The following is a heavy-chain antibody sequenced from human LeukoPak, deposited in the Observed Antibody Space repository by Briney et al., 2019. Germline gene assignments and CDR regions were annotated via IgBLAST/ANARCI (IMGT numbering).Heavy chain of an antibody. CDR2: ISGSGGST. Sequence: RGGSLRLSCAASGFTFSSYAMSWVRQAPGKGLEWVSAISGSGGSTYYADSVKGRFTISRDNSKNTLYLQMNSLRADDTAVYYCAKVWSVPDYVDYWGQGTLVTVSS. V-gene: IGHV3-23*01. CDR1: GFTFSSYA. CDR3: AKVWSVPDYVDY. D-gene: IGHD1-1*01. J-gene: IGHJ4*02.